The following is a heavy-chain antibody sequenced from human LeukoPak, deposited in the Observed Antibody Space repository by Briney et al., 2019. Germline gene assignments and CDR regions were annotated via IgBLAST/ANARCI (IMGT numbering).Heavy chain of an antibody. Sequence: GGSLRLSCAASGFTFSSYAMSWVRQARGKGLEWVSAISGSGDNTYYADSVKGRFTISRDNSKNTLYLQMNSLRAEDTAVYYCAKDEVYYGSGSYYNGGFDYWGQGTLVTVSS. CDR2: ISGSGDNT. CDR1: GFTFSSYA. V-gene: IGHV3-23*01. J-gene: IGHJ4*02. D-gene: IGHD3-10*01. CDR3: AKDEVYYGSGSYYNGGFDY.